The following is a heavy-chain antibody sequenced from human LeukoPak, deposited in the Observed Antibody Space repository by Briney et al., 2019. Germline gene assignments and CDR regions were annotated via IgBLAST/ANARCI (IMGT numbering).Heavy chain of an antibody. CDR1: GFTFDDYA. CDR3: AKAGSGSTGSAFDI. J-gene: IGHJ3*02. V-gene: IGHV3-9*03. D-gene: IGHD3-10*01. Sequence: PGGSLRLSCAASGFTFDDYAIHWVRQAPGKGLEWASGISWNSGSIGYADSVKGRFTISRDNAKNSLYLQMNSMRAEDMALYYCAKAGSGSTGSAFDIWGQGTMVTVSS. CDR2: ISWNSGSI.